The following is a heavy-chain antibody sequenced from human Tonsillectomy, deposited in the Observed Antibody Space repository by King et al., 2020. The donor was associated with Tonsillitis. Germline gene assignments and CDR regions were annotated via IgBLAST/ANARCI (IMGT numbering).Heavy chain of an antibody. Sequence: VQLVESGGGVVQPGGSLRLSCAASGFTFSSYGMHWVRQAPGKGLEWVAFIRYDGSNKYCADSVKGRFTISRDNSKNTLYLQMNSLRAEDTAVYYCAKGSTGYATDYWGQGTLVTVSS. V-gene: IGHV3-30*02. CDR1: GFTFSSYG. J-gene: IGHJ4*02. CDR2: IRYDGSNK. CDR3: AKGSTGYATDY. D-gene: IGHD3-10*01.